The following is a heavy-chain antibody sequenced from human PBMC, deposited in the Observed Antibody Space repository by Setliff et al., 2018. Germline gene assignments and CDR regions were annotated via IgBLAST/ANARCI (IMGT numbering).Heavy chain of an antibody. D-gene: IGHD4-17*01. J-gene: IGHJ4*02. CDR3: AGSTVTQVDY. CDR1: GGSISSYY. V-gene: IGHV4-59*08. Sequence: SETLSLTCTVSGGSISSYYWSWIRQPPGKGLEWIGHIYYSGSTNYNPSLKSRVTISVDTSKNHFSLKLSSVTAAVTAVYYCAGSTVTQVDYWGQGTLVTVSS. CDR2: IYYSGST.